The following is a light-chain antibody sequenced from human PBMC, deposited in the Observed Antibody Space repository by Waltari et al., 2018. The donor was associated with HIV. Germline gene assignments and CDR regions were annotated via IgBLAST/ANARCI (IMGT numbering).Light chain of an antibody. Sequence: QSALTQPASVSGSPGQSITISCTGTSSDVGGYNYVSWYQQHPGKAPKLMIYDVTNRPSGVSNRFSGSKSGTSASLAISGLRSEDEADYYCAAWGDSLTSYVFGTGTKVTVL. V-gene: IGLV2-14*01. CDR1: SSDVGGYNY. CDR2: DVT. CDR3: AAWGDSLTSYV. J-gene: IGLJ1*01.